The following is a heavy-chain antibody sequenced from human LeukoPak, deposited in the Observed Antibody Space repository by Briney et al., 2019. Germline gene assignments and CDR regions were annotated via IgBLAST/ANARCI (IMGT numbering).Heavy chain of an antibody. D-gene: IGHD3-10*01. Sequence: VASVKVSCKASGYTFTSYDINWVRQAPGQGLEWMGGIIPIFGTANYAQKFQGRVTITADESTSTAYMELSSLRSEDTAVYYCARDRGDYGSGSYTDYWGQGTLVTVSS. CDR1: GYTFTSYD. CDR3: ARDRGDYGSGSYTDY. J-gene: IGHJ4*02. V-gene: IGHV1-69*13. CDR2: IIPIFGTA.